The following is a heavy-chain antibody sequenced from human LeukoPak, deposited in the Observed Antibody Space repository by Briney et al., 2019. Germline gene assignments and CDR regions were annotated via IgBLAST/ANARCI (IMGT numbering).Heavy chain of an antibody. V-gene: IGHV3-48*03. D-gene: IGHD6-19*01. CDR3: ASRGAGYTSGWYVY. Sequence: GESLKISCAASGFTFSSYEMNWVRQAPGKGLEWVSYISSSGSTIYYADSVKGRFTISRDNAKNSLYLQMNSLRAEDTAVYYCASRGAGYTSGWYVYWGQGTLVTVSS. CDR1: GFTFSSYE. CDR2: ISSSGSTI. J-gene: IGHJ4*02.